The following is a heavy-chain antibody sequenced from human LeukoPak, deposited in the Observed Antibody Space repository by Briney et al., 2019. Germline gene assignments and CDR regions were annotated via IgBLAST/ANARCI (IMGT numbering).Heavy chain of an antibody. Sequence: SETLSLTCAVSGDSISSSIYYWGWIRQPPGKGLEWIGSVYYSGATYYNPSLKSRVTISVDTSENQFSLKLSSVTAADTAVYYCAGQGAYDSTWCDFDYWGQGTLVTVSS. CDR3: AGQGAYDSTWCDFDY. D-gene: IGHD6-13*01. J-gene: IGHJ4*02. V-gene: IGHV4-39*01. CDR2: VYYSGAT. CDR1: GDSISSSIYY.